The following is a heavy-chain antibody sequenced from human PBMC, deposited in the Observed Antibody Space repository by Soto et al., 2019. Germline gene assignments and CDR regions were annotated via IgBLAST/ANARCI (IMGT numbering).Heavy chain of an antibody. CDR2: IWYDGSNK. CDR3: ARDLGGEYSSSPGDY. D-gene: IGHD6-6*01. J-gene: IGHJ4*02. V-gene: IGHV3-33*01. Sequence: QVQLVESGGGVVQPGRSLRLSCAASGFTFSSYGMHWVRQAPGKGLEWVAVIWYDGSNKYYADSVKGRFTISRDNSKNTLYLQMNSLRAEDTAVYYCARDLGGEYSSSPGDYWGQGTLVTVSS. CDR1: GFTFSSYG.